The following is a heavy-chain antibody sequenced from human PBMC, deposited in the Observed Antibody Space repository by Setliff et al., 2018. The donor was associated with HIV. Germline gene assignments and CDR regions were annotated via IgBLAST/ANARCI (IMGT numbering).Heavy chain of an antibody. D-gene: IGHD1-20*01. CDR1: GQSISGYY. CDR3: ARHDASYYKWNDEVIWNHYGLDV. CDR2: INHGGDT. J-gene: IGHJ6*02. V-gene: IGHV4-34*01. Sequence: PSETLSLTCAVYGQSISGYYWSWIRQTPGKGLEWIGEINHGGDTNYNPSLKSRVTISVDTSKNQFSVKLNSVTAADTAVYYCARHDASYYKWNDEVIWNHYGLDVWGQGTTVTVSS.